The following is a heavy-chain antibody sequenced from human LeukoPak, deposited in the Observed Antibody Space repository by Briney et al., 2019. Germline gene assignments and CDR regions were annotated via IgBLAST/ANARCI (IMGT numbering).Heavy chain of an antibody. Sequence: ASEKVSCKASGYSFTTYYMHWVRQAPGQGLEWMGIINPTGGSTNYAQKFEGRVTMTRDTSTSTVYMELSSLRSEDTAVYYCARATYDSSGYYFDYWGQGTLVTVSS. J-gene: IGHJ4*02. CDR1: GYSFTTYY. CDR3: ARATYDSSGYYFDY. V-gene: IGHV1-46*01. CDR2: INPTGGST. D-gene: IGHD3-22*01.